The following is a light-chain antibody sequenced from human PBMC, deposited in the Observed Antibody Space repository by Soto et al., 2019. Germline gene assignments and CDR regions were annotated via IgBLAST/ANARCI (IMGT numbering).Light chain of an antibody. V-gene: IGLV1-40*01. CDR2: GNT. Sequence: QSVLTQPPSVSGAPGQRVTISCAGSSSDIGAGHDVHWYQQLPGTAPKLLIYGNTNRPSGVPDRFSGSKSGASASLAITGLQAEHEADYHCQSFDASLRGWVFGGGTKLTVL. CDR3: QSFDASLRGWV. J-gene: IGLJ3*02. CDR1: SSDIGAGHD.